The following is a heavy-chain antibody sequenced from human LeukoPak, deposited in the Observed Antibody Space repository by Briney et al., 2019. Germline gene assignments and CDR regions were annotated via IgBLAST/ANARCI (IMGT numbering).Heavy chain of an antibody. J-gene: IGHJ4*02. CDR2: VYYSGNT. V-gene: IGHV4-39*01. CDR1: GVSISSGSYY. D-gene: IGHD3-9*01. Sequence: SETLSLTCTVSGVSISSGSYYWGWIRQPPEKGLEWIGNVYYSGNTYYNPSLKSRVTISVDPSKKQLSLKLSSVGAADTAVYYCARHTKYDLLTGYYFDYWGQGTLVTVSS. CDR3: ARHTKYDLLTGYYFDY.